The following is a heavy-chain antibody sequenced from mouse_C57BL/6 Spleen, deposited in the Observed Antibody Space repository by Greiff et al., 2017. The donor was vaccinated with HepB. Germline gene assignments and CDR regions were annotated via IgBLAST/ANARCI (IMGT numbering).Heavy chain of an antibody. Sequence: EVHLVESGGGLVQPKGSLKLSCAASGFSFNTYAMNWVRQAPGKGLEWVARIRSKSNNYATYYADSVKDRFTISRDDSESMLYLQMNNLKTEDTAMYYCVRQGYYYGSWWYFDVWGTGTTVTVSS. CDR2: IRSKSNNYAT. CDR1: GFSFNTYA. V-gene: IGHV10-1*01. J-gene: IGHJ1*03. CDR3: VRQGYYYGSWWYFDV. D-gene: IGHD1-1*01.